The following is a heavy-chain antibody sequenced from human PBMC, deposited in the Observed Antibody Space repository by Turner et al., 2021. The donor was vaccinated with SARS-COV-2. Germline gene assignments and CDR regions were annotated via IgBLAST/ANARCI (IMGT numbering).Heavy chain of an antibody. D-gene: IGHD3-22*01. CDR1: GFTFSSYS. CDR3: ARSPTAPGYYYDSSGYYTPYYFDY. J-gene: IGHJ4*02. V-gene: IGHV3-21*01. Sequence: EVQLVESGGGLVKPGGSLRLSCAASGFTFSSYSMNWVRQAPGKGLEWVSSISSSSIYIYYADSVKGRFTISRDNAKNSLYLQMNSLRAEDTAVYYCARSPTAPGYYYDSSGYYTPYYFDYWGQGTLVTVSS. CDR2: ISSSSIYI.